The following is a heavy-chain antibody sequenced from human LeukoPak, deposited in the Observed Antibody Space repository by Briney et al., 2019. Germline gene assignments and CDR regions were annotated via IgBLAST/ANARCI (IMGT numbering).Heavy chain of an antibody. Sequence: SGGSLRLSCAASGFTFSTYWMDWVRQAPGKGLVWVSRINSAGSSTTYAHSVKGRFTISRDNAKNTLYLQINSLRAEDTAIYYCATEGRDGSFDYWGQGTLVTVSS. V-gene: IGHV3-74*01. J-gene: IGHJ4*02. D-gene: IGHD5-24*01. CDR3: ATEGRDGSFDY. CDR1: GFTFSTYW. CDR2: INSAGSST.